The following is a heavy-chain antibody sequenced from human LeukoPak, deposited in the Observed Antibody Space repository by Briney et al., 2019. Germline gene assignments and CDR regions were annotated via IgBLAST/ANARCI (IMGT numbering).Heavy chain of an antibody. CDR2: ISGSGGST. V-gene: IGHV3-23*01. D-gene: IGHD6-19*01. Sequence: QSGGSLRLSCAASGFTFSSYAMSWVRQAPGKGLEWVSAISGSGGSTYYADSVKGRFTISRDNSKNTLYLQMNSLRAEDTAVYYCANRGSGWYLGHAFDIWGQGTMVTVSS. J-gene: IGHJ3*02. CDR1: GFTFSSYA. CDR3: ANRGSGWYLGHAFDI.